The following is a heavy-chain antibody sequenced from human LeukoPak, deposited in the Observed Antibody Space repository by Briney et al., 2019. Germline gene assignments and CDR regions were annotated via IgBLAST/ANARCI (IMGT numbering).Heavy chain of an antibody. CDR3: ARQTARYPPYYMDV. CDR1: GGSISSSSYY. D-gene: IGHD2-21*02. V-gene: IGHV4-39*01. Sequence: SETLSLTCTVSGGSISSSSYYWGWIRQPPGKGLEWIGSIYYSGSAYYKPSLKSRVTISVDTSKNQFSLKLSSVTAADTAVYYCARQTARYPPYYMDVWGKGTTVTVSS. CDR2: IYYSGSA. J-gene: IGHJ6*03.